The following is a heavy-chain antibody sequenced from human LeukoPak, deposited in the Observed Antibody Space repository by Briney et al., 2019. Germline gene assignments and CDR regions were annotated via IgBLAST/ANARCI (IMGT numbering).Heavy chain of an antibody. CDR2: ISYDGSNK. D-gene: IGHD3-9*01. CDR3: ARQARAIRYFDWLLWGGAFDI. Sequence: PGRSLRLSCAASGFTFSSYGMHWVRQAPGKGLEWVAVISYDGSNKYYADSVKGRFTISRDNSKNTLYLQMNSLRAEDTAVYYCARQARAIRYFDWLLWGGAFDIWGQGTMVTVSS. V-gene: IGHV3-30*03. CDR1: GFTFSSYG. J-gene: IGHJ3*02.